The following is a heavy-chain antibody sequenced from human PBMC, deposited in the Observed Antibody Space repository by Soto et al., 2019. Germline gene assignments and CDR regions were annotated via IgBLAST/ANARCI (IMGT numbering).Heavy chain of an antibody. CDR1: GYTFTSYG. CDR2: ISAYNGNT. CDR3: ARASWNYDILTGYYLN. Sequence: PSVKVSCKASGYTFTSYGISWVRQAPGQGLEWMGWISAYNGNTNYAQKLQGRVTMTTDTSTSTAYMELRSLRSDDTAVYYCARASWNYDILTGYYLNWGQGTLVTVSS. J-gene: IGHJ4*02. D-gene: IGHD3-9*01. V-gene: IGHV1-18*01.